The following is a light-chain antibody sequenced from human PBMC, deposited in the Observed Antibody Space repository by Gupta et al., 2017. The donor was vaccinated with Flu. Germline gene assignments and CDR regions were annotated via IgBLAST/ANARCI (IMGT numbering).Light chain of an antibody. J-gene: IGLJ3*02. CDR2: SNN. V-gene: IGLV10-54*04. CDR3: SAWYSSRNEEV. CDR1: GTNVGNHA. Sequence: TLTCTGNGTNVGNHAAAALHQHQPHPPKLLTDSNNNRPSGVSERFSASRSGNTAAPTTTGVQPEDEADYYCSAWYSSRNEEVFGGGTKVTV.